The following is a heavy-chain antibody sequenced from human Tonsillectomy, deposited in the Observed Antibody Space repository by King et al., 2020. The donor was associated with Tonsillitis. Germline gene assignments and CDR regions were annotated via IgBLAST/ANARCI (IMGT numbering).Heavy chain of an antibody. J-gene: IGHJ4*02. V-gene: IGHV3-9*01. CDR3: AKALAYSYAYAHFDN. CDR1: GFTFDDYA. D-gene: IGHD5-18*01. Sequence: VQLVESGGDLVQPGRSLRLSCAASGFTFDDYAMHWVRQAPGKGLEWVSGINWNSGGIGYADSVKGRFTISRDNAKNSLYLQMNSLRAEETALYYCAKALAYSYAYAHFDNWGQGTLVSVSS. CDR2: INWNSGGI.